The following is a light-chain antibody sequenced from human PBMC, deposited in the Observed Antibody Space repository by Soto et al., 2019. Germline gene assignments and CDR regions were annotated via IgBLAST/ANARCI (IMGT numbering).Light chain of an antibody. CDR3: QQYGSSPPT. Sequence: EIVLTQSPGTLSLSPGERATLSCRASRSVSNNYVAWYQRKPGQAPRLLIYGASSRATDIPRRFSGSWSGTDFTLTITRLEPEYFAVYYCQQYGSSPPTFGQGTKVESK. V-gene: IGKV3-20*01. CDR1: RSVSNNY. J-gene: IGKJ1*01. CDR2: GAS.